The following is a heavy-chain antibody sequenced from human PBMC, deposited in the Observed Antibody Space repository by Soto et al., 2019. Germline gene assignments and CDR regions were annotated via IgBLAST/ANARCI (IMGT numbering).Heavy chain of an antibody. CDR3: AAMIGDAFDI. CDR2: ISYDGSNK. J-gene: IGHJ3*02. V-gene: IGHV3-30*03. CDR1: GFTFSSYG. Sequence: PGGSLRLSCAASGFTFSSYGMHWVRQAPGKGLEWVAVISYDGSNKYYADSVKGRFTISRDNSKNTLYLQMNSLRAEDTAVYYCAAMIGDAFDIWGQGTMVTVPS. D-gene: IGHD3-22*01.